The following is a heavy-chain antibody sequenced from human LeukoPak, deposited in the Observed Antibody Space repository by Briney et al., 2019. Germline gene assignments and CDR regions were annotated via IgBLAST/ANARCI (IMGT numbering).Heavy chain of an antibody. CDR2: ISAYNGNT. D-gene: IGHD3-3*01. Sequence: ASVNVSCKASGYTFTSYGISWVRQAPGQGLEWMGWISAYNGNTTYAQKLQGRVTMTTDTPTSTAYMELRSLRSDDTAVYYCARVVVDGFFGVVIGPYYYYYMDVWGRGTTVTVSS. V-gene: IGHV1-18*01. J-gene: IGHJ6*03. CDR1: GYTFTSYG. CDR3: ARVVVDGFFGVVIGPYYYYYMDV.